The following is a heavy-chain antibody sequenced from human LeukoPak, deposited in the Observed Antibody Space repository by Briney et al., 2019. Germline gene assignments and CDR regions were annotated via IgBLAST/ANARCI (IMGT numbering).Heavy chain of an antibody. CDR1: GGTFSSYA. V-gene: IGHV1-69*05. CDR2: IIHICGTA. CDR3: PRDPLSDPPGDY. Sequence: SVKVSCQASGGTFSSYAISWVRQAPGQGLEWMGGIIHICGTANYAQKFQGRVTITTDESTSTAYMELSSLRSEDTAVYYCPRDPLSDPPGDYWGQGTLVTVSS. J-gene: IGHJ4*02.